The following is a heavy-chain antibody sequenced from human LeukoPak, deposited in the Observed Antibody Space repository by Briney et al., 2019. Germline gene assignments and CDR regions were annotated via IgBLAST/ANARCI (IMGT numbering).Heavy chain of an antibody. CDR2: IYSGGST. Sequence: PGGSLRLSCAASEFSVGSNYMTWVRQAPGKGLEWVSLIYSGGSTYYADSVKGRFTISRDNSKNTLYLQLNSLRAEDTAVYYCAKNWGPIEYSTTGGQGTLVTVSS. V-gene: IGHV3-66*01. D-gene: IGHD2/OR15-2a*01. J-gene: IGHJ4*02. CDR1: EFSVGSNY. CDR3: AKNWGPIEYSTT.